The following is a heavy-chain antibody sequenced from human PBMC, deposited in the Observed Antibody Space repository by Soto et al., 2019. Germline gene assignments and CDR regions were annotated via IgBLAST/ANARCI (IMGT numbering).Heavy chain of an antibody. CDR3: ARIGITIFGVGSSYYYGMDV. Sequence: SETLSLTCTVSGGSISSGGYYWGWVRQPPGKGLEWIGYIYYSGSTYYNPSLKSRVTISVDTSKNQFSLRLTSVTAADTAVYYCARIGITIFGVGSSYYYGMDVWGQGTTVTGS. J-gene: IGHJ6*02. CDR1: GGSISSGGYY. V-gene: IGHV4-30-4*01. D-gene: IGHD3-3*01. CDR2: IYYSGST.